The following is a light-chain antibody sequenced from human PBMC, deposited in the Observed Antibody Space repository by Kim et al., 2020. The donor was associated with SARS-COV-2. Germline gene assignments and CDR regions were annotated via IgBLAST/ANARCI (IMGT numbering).Light chain of an antibody. CDR2: EAS. CDR3: QQYNRSPGLT. J-gene: IGKJ4*01. CDR1: QSIGTW. V-gene: IGKV1-5*03. Sequence: DIQMTQSPSTLSVSVGDRVTITCRASQSIGTWLAWYQQKPGKAPRLLIYEASNLDSGVPSRFSGSGSGTEFTLTISSLQTDDFATYYCQQYNRSPGLTFGGGTKWRS.